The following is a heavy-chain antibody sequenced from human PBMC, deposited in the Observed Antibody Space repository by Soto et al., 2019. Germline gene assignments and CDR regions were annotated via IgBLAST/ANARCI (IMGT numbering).Heavy chain of an antibody. CDR1: GGSILDSTYY. CDR3: ARQASGYYYGWFDP. J-gene: IGHJ5*02. Sequence: QLLLQESGPGLVKPSETLSLTCTVSGGSILDSTYYWAWIRQSPGKGLEWIGTIFYSGGTFYTPSHKSRVTKSVDTSNNQFTLKLSSVTAADTAVYYFARQASGYYYGWFDPWGQGTLVTVSS. V-gene: IGHV4-39*01. CDR2: IFYSGGT. D-gene: IGHD3-22*01.